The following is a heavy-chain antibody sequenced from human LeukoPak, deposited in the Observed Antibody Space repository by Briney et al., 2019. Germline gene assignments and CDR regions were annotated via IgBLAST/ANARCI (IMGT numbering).Heavy chain of an antibody. CDR3: ARGIYDYALDF. CDR1: GFTFNHHA. V-gene: IGHV3-23*01. Sequence: PGGSLRLSCAASGFTFNHHAMTWVRQAPGKGLEWVSLISASGSNTYYAGSVKGRFIISRDNSKNTLNLQMSNLRAEDTALYYWARGIYDYALDFWGQGALVTVSS. D-gene: IGHD4/OR15-4a*01. CDR2: ISASGSNT. J-gene: IGHJ4*02.